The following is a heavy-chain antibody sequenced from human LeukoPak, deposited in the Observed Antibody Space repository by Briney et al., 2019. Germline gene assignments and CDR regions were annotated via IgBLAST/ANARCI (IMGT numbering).Heavy chain of an antibody. J-gene: IGHJ4*02. Sequence: ASVKVSCKASGYTFTGYYLHWVRQAPGQGLEWMGWINPNSGATNYARKFQGRGTMTRDTSISAAYMEPSSLRSDDTAVYYCARDLGYCSGGSCRIFDYWGQGTLVTVSS. CDR3: ARDLGYCSGGSCRIFDY. D-gene: IGHD2-15*01. CDR1: GYTFTGYY. V-gene: IGHV1-2*07. CDR2: INPNSGAT.